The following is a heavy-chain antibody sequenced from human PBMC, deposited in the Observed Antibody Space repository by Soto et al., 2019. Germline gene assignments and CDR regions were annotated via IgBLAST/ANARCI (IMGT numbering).Heavy chain of an antibody. D-gene: IGHD3-10*01. CDR2: IWYDGSNK. CDR3: ARIQYYYYGSGSPDY. CDR1: GFTFSSYG. V-gene: IGHV3-33*01. Sequence: GGSLRLSCAASGFTFSSYGMHWVRQAPGKGLEWVAVIWYDGSNKYYADSVKGRFTISRDNSKNTLYLQMNSLRAEDTAVYYCARIQYYYYGSGSPDYWGQGTLVTVSS. J-gene: IGHJ4*02.